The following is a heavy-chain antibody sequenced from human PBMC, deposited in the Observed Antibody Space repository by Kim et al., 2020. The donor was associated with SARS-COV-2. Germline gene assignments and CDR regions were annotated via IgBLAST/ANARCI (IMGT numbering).Heavy chain of an antibody. V-gene: IGHV1-46*01. Sequence: ASVKVSCKASGYTFTNYHMHWVRQAPGQGLEWMGIINPSGGSTKYAQKFQGRVTMTRDTSTSTAFMELSSLRSEDTAVYYCAREDQQVVVGYSYYYGMDVWGQGTTVTVSS. J-gene: IGHJ6*02. CDR1: GYTFTNYH. D-gene: IGHD6-13*01. CDR2: INPSGGST. CDR3: AREDQQVVVGYSYYYGMDV.